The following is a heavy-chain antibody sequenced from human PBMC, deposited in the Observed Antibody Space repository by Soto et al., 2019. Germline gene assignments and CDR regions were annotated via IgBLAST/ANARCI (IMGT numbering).Heavy chain of an antibody. CDR2: IKQDGSEK. CDR1: EFTFSMYW. D-gene: IGHD2-8*01. V-gene: IGHV3-7*01. J-gene: IGHJ4*02. Sequence: EVQLVESGGGLVQPGGSLRLSCEASEFTFSMYWMSWVRQAPGKGLEWVANIKQDGSEKHYVDSVKGRFTISRDNAKNTLYLQMNSLRVEDTAVYYCAREAILYRWWGQGALVTVSS. CDR3: AREAILYRW.